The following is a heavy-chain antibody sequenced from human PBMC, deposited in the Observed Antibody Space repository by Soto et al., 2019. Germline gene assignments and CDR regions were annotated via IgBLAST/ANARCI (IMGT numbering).Heavy chain of an antibody. J-gene: IGHJ6*02. D-gene: IGHD3-16*01. CDR3: AREGGDGWGYHSYGMDV. V-gene: IGHV1-3*01. Sequence: QVQLVQSETEVKKPGASVKVSCKASGYTFNRYNMHWVCQDPGQRLEWMGWINAGNGNTKYSQKFQGRITITRDTSASTAYMELSSLRSEDTAVYYCAREGGDGWGYHSYGMDVWGQGTTVTVSS. CDR2: INAGNGNT. CDR1: GYTFNRYN.